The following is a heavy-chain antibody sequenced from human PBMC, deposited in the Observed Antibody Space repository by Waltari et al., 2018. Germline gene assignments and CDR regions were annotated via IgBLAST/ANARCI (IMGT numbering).Heavy chain of an antibody. D-gene: IGHD4-4*01. V-gene: IGHV3-20*04. CDR3: ARVNSNYVNWFDP. Sequence: EEQLVESGGGVVRPGGSLRLSCGASGFPFDHYAMAWVRPAPGKGLEVVSVINWDGSSTGYADSGKGRFTISRDNAKTSLHLHVNSLTAEDTAFYYCARVNSNYVNWFDPWGQGTLVIVSS. CDR2: INWDGSST. CDR1: GFPFDHYA. J-gene: IGHJ5*02.